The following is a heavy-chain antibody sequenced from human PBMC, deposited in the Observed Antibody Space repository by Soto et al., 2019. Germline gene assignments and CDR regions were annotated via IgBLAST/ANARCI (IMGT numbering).Heavy chain of an antibody. J-gene: IGHJ5*01. Sequence: EVQLVESGGGLVHPGGSLKLSCAASGFNFDTEPMNWVRQAPGKGLEWVSNIRSGGSATSYADSVKGRFTISRDNGESSLYLQMNSLRDEDTAVYFCVRDVNWGFDSWGQGTLVTVSS. CDR1: GFNFDTEP. V-gene: IGHV3-48*02. CDR3: VRDVNWGFDS. CDR2: IRSGGSAT. D-gene: IGHD7-27*01.